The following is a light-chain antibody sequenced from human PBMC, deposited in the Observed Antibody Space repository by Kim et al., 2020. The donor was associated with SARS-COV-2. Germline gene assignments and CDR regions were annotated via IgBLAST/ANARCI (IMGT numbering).Light chain of an antibody. Sequence: GSWCTISWTGTSSGVGRYNRVSWYQQHPGKGPTLMIYEARKRPSGVSRRFSGSKSGNTASLTISGLRGEDEADYYCGSCAGRAYVFGTGTKVTVL. J-gene: IGLJ1*01. CDR2: EAR. CDR1: SSGVGRYNR. V-gene: IGLV2-23*01. CDR3: GSCAGRAYV.